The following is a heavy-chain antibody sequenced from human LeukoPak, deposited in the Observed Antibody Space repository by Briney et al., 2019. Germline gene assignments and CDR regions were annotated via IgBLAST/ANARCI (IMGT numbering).Heavy chain of an antibody. Sequence: GGSLRLSCAASGFRFSDFTMTWVRQAPGKGPEWVSAIGGRGGSTYYADSVGGRFTISRDNSKDMLYLQMNSLKVEDTAAYYCGKEGGAWGQGTKVTVSS. J-gene: IGHJ5*02. CDR1: GFRFSDFT. CDR2: IGGRGGST. V-gene: IGHV3-23*01. D-gene: IGHD3-16*01. CDR3: GKEGGA.